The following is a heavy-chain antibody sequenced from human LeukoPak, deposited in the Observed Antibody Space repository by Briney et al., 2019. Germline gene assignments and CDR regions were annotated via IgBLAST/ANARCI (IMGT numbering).Heavy chain of an antibody. Sequence: GGSLRLSCAASGFTFSSYSMNWVRQAPGKGLEWVSSISSSSSYIYYADSVKGRFTISRDNAKNSLYLQMNSLRAEDTAVYYCARAWDILTGSFDYWGQGTLVTVSS. CDR2: ISSSSSYI. CDR1: GFTFSSYS. J-gene: IGHJ4*02. V-gene: IGHV3-21*01. D-gene: IGHD3-9*01. CDR3: ARAWDILTGSFDY.